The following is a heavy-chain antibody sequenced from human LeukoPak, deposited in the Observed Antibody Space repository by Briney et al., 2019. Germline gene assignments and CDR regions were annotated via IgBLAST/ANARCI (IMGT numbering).Heavy chain of an antibody. J-gene: IGHJ4*02. CDR3: ACYTSSFIDN. V-gene: IGHV3-21*01. CDR2: ISSSSSYI. D-gene: IGHD6-13*01. Sequence: SLRLSCAPSGFTFSSYSMNWVRQAPRKGLEGVSPISSSSSYIYYAVSVKGRFTISKDNAKDSLHLQMNSVRAEYPAVYYCACYTSSFIDNWGQGTLGTVSS. CDR1: GFTFSSYS.